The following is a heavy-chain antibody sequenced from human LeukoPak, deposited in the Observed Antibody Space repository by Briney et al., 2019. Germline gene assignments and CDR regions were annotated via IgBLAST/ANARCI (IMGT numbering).Heavy chain of an antibody. V-gene: IGHV1-18*01. D-gene: IGHD5-12*01. CDR2: ISAYNGNT. CDR1: GYTFTSYG. Sequence: ASVKVSCKASGYTFTSYGISWVRQAPGQGLEWMGWISAYNGNTNYAQKFLGRVSMTADTSTSTAYMELRSLTSDDTAVYYCARSGRGTYYYFDLWGQGTLVTVSS. CDR3: ARSGRGTYYYFDL. J-gene: IGHJ4*02.